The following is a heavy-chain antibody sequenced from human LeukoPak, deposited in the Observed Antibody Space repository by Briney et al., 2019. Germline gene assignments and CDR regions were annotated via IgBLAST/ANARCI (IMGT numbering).Heavy chain of an antibody. J-gene: IGHJ5*02. CDR3: ARDFVAVVGTSIPGFDP. CDR1: GYTFSTYG. Sequence: ASVKVPCKASGYTFSTYGVSWVRQAPGQGLEWMGWISAYNGNTNYAKKFQGRFTMTKDTSTSTAYMELRSLRSDDTAVYYCARDFVAVVGTSIPGFDPWGQGTLVTVSS. D-gene: IGHD6-19*01. CDR2: ISAYNGNT. V-gene: IGHV1-18*01.